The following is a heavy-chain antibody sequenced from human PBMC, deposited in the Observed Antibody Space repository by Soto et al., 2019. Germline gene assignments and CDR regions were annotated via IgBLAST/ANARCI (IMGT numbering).Heavy chain of an antibody. CDR3: AKAAGRKGYCSGGSCYPKNWFDP. CDR1: GFTFSSYG. V-gene: IGHV3-30*18. D-gene: IGHD2-15*01. J-gene: IGHJ5*02. CDR2: ISYDGSNK. Sequence: GGSLRLSCAASGFTFSSYGMHWVRQAPGKGLEWVAVISYDGSNKYYADSVKGRFTISRDNSKNTLYLQMNSLRAEDTAVYYCAKAAGRKGYCSGGSCYPKNWFDPWGQGTLVTVSS.